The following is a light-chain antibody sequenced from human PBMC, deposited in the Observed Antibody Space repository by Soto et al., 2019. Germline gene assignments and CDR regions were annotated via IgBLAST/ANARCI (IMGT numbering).Light chain of an antibody. Sequence: DIQMTQSPSSLSASVGDRVTITCRASQRISSYLNWYQQKPGKAPKLLIYAASSLQSGVPSRFGGSGSGTDFTLTISSLQPEDFATYYCQQSYTIPFTFGPGTKVDI. CDR3: QQSYTIPFT. V-gene: IGKV1-39*01. CDR2: AAS. CDR1: QRISSY. J-gene: IGKJ3*01.